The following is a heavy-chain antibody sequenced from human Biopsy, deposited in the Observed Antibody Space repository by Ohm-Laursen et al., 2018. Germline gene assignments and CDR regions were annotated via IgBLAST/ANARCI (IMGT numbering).Heavy chain of an antibody. Sequence: SDTLSLTWPVSGGSTSSSYWSWVRQPPGKGLEWIGYISYSGITNYNASLKSRLTISIDTSKNQFSLKLSSVTAADTAVYYCARLPHGDYRYNFDYWGQGTLVTVSS. J-gene: IGHJ4*02. CDR2: ISYSGIT. CDR1: GGSTSSSY. CDR3: ARLPHGDYRYNFDY. V-gene: IGHV4-59*08. D-gene: IGHD4-17*01.